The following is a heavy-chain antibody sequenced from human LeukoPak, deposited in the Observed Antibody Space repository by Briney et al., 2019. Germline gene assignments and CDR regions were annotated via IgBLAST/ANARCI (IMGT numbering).Heavy chain of an antibody. V-gene: IGHV3-7*01. D-gene: IGHD3-22*01. CDR2: IKQDGSEK. Sequence: PGGSLRLSCAASGFTFSSYWMSWVRQAPGKGLEWVANIKQDGSEKYYVDSVKGRFTISRDNAKNSLYLQMNSLRAEDTAVYYCARSYYYDSSGSPDAFDIWGQGTMVTVSS. CDR1: GFTFSSYW. CDR3: ARSYYYDSSGSPDAFDI. J-gene: IGHJ3*02.